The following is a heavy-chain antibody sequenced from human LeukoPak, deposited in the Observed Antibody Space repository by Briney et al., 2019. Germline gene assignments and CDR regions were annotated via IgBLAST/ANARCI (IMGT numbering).Heavy chain of an antibody. V-gene: IGHV4-61*01. Sequence: SQTLSLTCAIAGDSVSSDSAAWSWIRQPPGKGLEWIGYIYYSGSTNYNPSLKSRVTISVDTSKNQFSLKLRSVTAADTAVYYCARDYGDIPPDWYYDLWGRGTLVTVSS. CDR1: GDSVSSDSAA. CDR3: ARDYGDIPPDWYYDL. D-gene: IGHD4-17*01. CDR2: IYYSGST. J-gene: IGHJ2*01.